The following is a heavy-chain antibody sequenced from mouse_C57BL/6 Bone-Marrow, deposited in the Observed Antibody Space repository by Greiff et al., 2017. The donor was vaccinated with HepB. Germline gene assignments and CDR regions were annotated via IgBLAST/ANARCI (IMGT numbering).Heavy chain of an antibody. CDR3: ARDEGSYYGSSLYAMDY. CDR1: GFNIKDDY. Sequence: VQLQQSGAELVRPGASVKLSCTASGFNIKDDYMHWVKQRPEQGLEWIGWIDPENGDTEYASKFQGKATITADTSSNTAYLQLSSLTSEDTAVYFCARDEGSYYGSSLYAMDYWGQGTSVTVSS. V-gene: IGHV14-4*01. CDR2: IDPENGDT. D-gene: IGHD1-1*01. J-gene: IGHJ4*01.